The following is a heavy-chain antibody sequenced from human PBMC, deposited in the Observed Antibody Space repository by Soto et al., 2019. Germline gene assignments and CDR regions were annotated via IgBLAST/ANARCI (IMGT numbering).Heavy chain of an antibody. CDR1: GGTFSSYT. D-gene: IGHD2-15*01. J-gene: IGHJ3*02. Sequence: QVQLVQSGAEVKKPGSSVKVSCKASGGTFSSYTISWVRQAPGQGLEWMGRIIPILGIANYAQKFQGRVTIPADKSTGTAYMELRSLRSEDTAVYYCARDGDIVVVLNAFDIWGQGTMVTVSS. CDR2: IIPILGIA. V-gene: IGHV1-69*08. CDR3: ARDGDIVVVLNAFDI.